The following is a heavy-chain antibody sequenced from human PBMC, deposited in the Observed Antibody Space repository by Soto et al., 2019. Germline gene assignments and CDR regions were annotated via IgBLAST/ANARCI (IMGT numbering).Heavy chain of an antibody. V-gene: IGHV2-5*02. CDR2: IYWDDDK. CDR1: GFSLSTSGVG. Sequence: GAKLGNPTQSLTLTCTFSGFSLSTSGVGVAWIRQPPGKTLEWLALIYWDDDKRYSPSLKSRLTITKDTSKNQVVLTMTNMDPVDTATYYCANGLVPAASLVYFDFWGQGTLVTVSS. J-gene: IGHJ4*02. CDR3: ANGLVPAASLVYFDF. D-gene: IGHD2-2*01.